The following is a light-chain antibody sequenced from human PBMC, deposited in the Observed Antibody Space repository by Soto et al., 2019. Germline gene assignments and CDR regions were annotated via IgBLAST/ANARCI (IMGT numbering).Light chain of an antibody. V-gene: IGLV2-8*01. CDR1: SSDVGGYNY. Sequence: QSVLTQPPSASGSPGQSVTISCTGTSSDVGGYNYVSWYQQHPGKAPKLMIYEVSKRPSGVPDRFSASKSGNTASLTVSGLQAEYEADYYCSSYAGSNSYVFGTGTNLTVL. CDR3: SSYAGSNSYV. CDR2: EVS. J-gene: IGLJ1*01.